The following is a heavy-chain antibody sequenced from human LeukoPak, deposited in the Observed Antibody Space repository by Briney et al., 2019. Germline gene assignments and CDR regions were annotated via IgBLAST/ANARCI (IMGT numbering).Heavy chain of an antibody. CDR2: IKKDGSEK. CDR3: AREVRGDDAFDI. J-gene: IGHJ3*02. D-gene: IGHD2-21*01. V-gene: IGHV3-7*01. Sequence: PGGSLRLSCAASGFTFSSYWMTWVRQAPGKGLEWVANIKKDGSEKHYVESVKGRFTISRDNAMNSLYLQMDSLRAEDTAVYYCAREVRGDDAFDIWGQRTMVTVSS. CDR1: GFTFSSYW.